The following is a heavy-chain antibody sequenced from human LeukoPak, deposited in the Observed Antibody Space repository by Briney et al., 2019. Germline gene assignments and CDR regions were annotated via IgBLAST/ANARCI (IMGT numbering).Heavy chain of an antibody. CDR1: GYTFTGHY. CDR3: ARAHEGIGYCSGGSCGSNWFDP. Sequence: GASVKVSCKASGYTFTGHYMHWVRQAPGQGLEWVGWVNPNSGGTNSAQKFQGRVTMTRDTSISTAYMELRSLRSDDTAVYYCARAHEGIGYCSGGSCGSNWFDPWGQGTLVTVSS. J-gene: IGHJ5*02. D-gene: IGHD2-15*01. V-gene: IGHV1-2*02. CDR2: VNPNSGGT.